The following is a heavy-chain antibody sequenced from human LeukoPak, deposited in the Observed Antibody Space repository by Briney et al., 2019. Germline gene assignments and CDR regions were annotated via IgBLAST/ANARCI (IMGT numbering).Heavy chain of an antibody. V-gene: IGHV3-21*01. CDR1: GFTFSSYS. J-gene: IGHJ5*02. Sequence: GGSLRLSCAASGFTFSSYSMNWVRQAPGKGLEWVSSISSSSSYIYYADSVKGRFTISRDNAKNSLYLQMNSLRAEDTAVYYCASTYNWNDGFGFDPWAREPWSPSPQ. CDR3: ASTYNWNDGFGFDP. CDR2: ISSSSSYI. D-gene: IGHD1-1*01.